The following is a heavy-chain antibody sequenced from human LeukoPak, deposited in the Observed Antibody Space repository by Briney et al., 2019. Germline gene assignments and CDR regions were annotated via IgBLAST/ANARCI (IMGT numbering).Heavy chain of an antibody. CDR3: AKEGSFDY. J-gene: IGHJ4*02. CDR1: GFTFSSYG. CDR2: ISYDGSNK. Sequence: GGSLRLSCAASGFTFSSYGMHWVRQAPGKGLEWVAVISYDGSNKYYADSVKGRFAISRDNSKNTLYLQMNSLRAEDTAVYYCAKEGSFDYWGQGTLVTVSS. V-gene: IGHV3-30*18. D-gene: IGHD2-15*01.